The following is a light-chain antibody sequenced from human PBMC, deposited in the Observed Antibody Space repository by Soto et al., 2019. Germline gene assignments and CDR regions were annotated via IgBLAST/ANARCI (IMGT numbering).Light chain of an antibody. CDR1: QSVSSN. V-gene: IGKV3D-15*03. CDR3: HQRQSWPRT. CDR2: QTS. J-gene: IGKJ5*01. Sequence: EILMTQSPATLSVSPGEGATLSCGASQSVSSNFAWYQQKPGQAPRLLIYQTSIRAAGIPARFSASGTGTDFTLTISDVQPEDFAVYYCHQRQSWPRTFGQGTRLEIK.